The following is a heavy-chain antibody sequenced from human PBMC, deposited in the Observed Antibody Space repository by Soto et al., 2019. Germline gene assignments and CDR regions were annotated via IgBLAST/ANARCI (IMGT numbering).Heavy chain of an antibody. CDR1: GFTFSSYA. CDR3: ATKYGGDDYFDY. Sequence: QVQLVESGGGVVQPGRSLRLSCAASGFTFSSYAMHWVRQAPGKGLEWVALISYDGSNKYYADSVKGRFTISRDNSKNTLYLQMNSLRAEDTAVFYCATKYGGDDYFDYWGQGTLVTVSS. CDR2: ISYDGSNK. J-gene: IGHJ4*02. D-gene: IGHD4-17*01. V-gene: IGHV3-30-3*01.